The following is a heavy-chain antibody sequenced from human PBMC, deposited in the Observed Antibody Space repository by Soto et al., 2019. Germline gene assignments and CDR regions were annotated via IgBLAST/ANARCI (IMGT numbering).Heavy chain of an antibody. J-gene: IGHJ5*02. CDR2: IYYSGST. Sequence: SETLSLTCTVPGGSISSGGYYWSWIRQHPGKGLEWIGYIYYSGSTYYKPSLKSRVTISVDTSKNQFSLKLSSVTAADTAVYYCAREVILTGYSNWFDPWGRGTLVTVSS. CDR3: AREVILTGYSNWFDP. CDR1: GGSISSGGYY. V-gene: IGHV4-31*03. D-gene: IGHD3-9*01.